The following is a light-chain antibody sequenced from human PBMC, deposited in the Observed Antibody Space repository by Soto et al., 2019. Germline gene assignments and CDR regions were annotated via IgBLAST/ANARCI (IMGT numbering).Light chain of an antibody. CDR1: QSVSNNY. CDR2: GAS. V-gene: IGKV3-20*01. J-gene: IGKJ1*01. Sequence: EMVLTQSPGTLSLSPGERAALSCLASQSVSNNYLAWYQQKPGQAPRLLIYGASTRATGIPARFSGSGSGTDFTLTISRLEPEDFAVYYCQQYGSSLWTFGQGTKVDI. CDR3: QQYGSSLWT.